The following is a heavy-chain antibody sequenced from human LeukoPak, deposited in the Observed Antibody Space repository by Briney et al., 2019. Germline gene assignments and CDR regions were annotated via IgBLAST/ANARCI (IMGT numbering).Heavy chain of an antibody. V-gene: IGHV3-7*04. CDR3: ARGLVPAAPYYYGMDV. Sequence: PGGSLRLSCAASGFTFSSYWMSWVRQAPGKGLEWVANIKQDGSEKYYVDSVKGRFTISRDNAKNSLYLQMNSLRAEDTAVYYCARGLVPAAPYYYGMDVWGQGTTVTVSS. CDR1: GFTFSSYW. CDR2: IKQDGSEK. D-gene: IGHD2-2*01. J-gene: IGHJ6*02.